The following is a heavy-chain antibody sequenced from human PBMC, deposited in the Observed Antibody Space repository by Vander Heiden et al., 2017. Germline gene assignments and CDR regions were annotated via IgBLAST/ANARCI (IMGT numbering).Heavy chain of an antibody. CDR1: GGPVNRDHDS. CDR3: VRLRRFFGSGSFTDY. Sequence: QLQLQESGPGLVKPSETLALTCSVIGGPVNRDHDSWAWNRQPPGEGLEWIATIYSPGAGHENPSLKSRVTISVDPYQNQFSLKLTYVSAADTAVYTCVRLRRFFGSGSFTDYWGQGARITVSS. J-gene: IGHJ4*02. V-gene: IGHV4-39*01. D-gene: IGHD3-10*01. CDR2: IYSPGAG.